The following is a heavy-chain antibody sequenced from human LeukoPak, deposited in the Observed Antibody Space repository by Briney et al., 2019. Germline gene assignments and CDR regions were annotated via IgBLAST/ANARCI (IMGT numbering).Heavy chain of an antibody. CDR2: INPNSGGT. J-gene: IGHJ4*02. CDR3: ARFQGGLLYYFDY. D-gene: IGHD2-15*01. V-gene: IGHV1-2*02. Sequence: SVKVSCKASGYTFTGYYIHWVRQAPGQGLEWMGWINPNSGGTNYAQKFQGRVTMTRDTSISTAYMELSRLRSDDTAVYYCARFQGGLLYYFDYWGQGTLVTVSS. CDR1: GYTFTGYY.